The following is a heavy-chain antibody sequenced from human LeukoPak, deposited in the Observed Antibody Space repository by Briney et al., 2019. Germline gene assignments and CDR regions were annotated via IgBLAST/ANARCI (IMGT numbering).Heavy chain of an antibody. Sequence: GGSLRLSCAASGFTFSSYAMSWVRQAPGKGLEWVSAISGSGGSTYYADSVKGRFTISRDNSKNTLYLQMNSLRAEDTAVYYCAKRRGIVVVPPAPGDYYYGMDVWGQGTTVTVSS. D-gene: IGHD2-2*01. CDR2: ISGSGGST. CDR1: GFTFSSYA. V-gene: IGHV3-23*01. CDR3: AKRRGIVVVPPAPGDYYYGMDV. J-gene: IGHJ6*02.